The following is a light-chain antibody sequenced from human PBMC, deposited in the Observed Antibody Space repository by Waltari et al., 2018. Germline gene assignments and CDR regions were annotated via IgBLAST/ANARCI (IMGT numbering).Light chain of an antibody. V-gene: IGKV4-1*01. CDR3: QQYYSTPFT. CDR1: QSVLYSSNNKNY. CDR2: CAS. J-gene: IGKJ3*01. Sequence: DIVMTQSPDSLAVSLGEGATINCKSSQSVLYSSNNKNYLSCYQQKPGQHPKLLIYCASTRESGVPDRVSGSGSGTDFTLTISSLQAEDVAVYYCQQYYSTPFTFGPGTKVDIK.